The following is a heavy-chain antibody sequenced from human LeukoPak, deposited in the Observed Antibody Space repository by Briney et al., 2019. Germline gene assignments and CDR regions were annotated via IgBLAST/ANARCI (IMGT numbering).Heavy chain of an antibody. J-gene: IGHJ4*02. Sequence: GGSLRLSCVASGFTFSDYYMSWIRQAPGKGLEWISYISSSSSSTNYADSVKGRFTISRDNPKNSLYLLMNSLRAEDTAMYYCARDFIHRSGEANYWGQGPLVTVSS. CDR2: ISSSSSST. CDR3: ARDFIHRSGEANY. V-gene: IGHV3-11*05. CDR1: GFTFSDYY. D-gene: IGHD3-22*01.